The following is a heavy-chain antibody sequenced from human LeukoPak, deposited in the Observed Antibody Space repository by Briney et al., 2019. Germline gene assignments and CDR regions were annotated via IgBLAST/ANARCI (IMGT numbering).Heavy chain of an antibody. J-gene: IGHJ4*02. CDR3: AKNAGGILDY. CDR2: ISGSNSYI. Sequence: PGGSLRLSCAASGFTFSSYSMNWVRQAPGKGLEWVSSISGSNSYIYYADSMKGRFTISRDNSKNTLYLQMNSLRAEDTAVYYCAKNAGGILDYWGQGTLVTVSS. V-gene: IGHV3-21*04. D-gene: IGHD3-9*01. CDR1: GFTFSSYS.